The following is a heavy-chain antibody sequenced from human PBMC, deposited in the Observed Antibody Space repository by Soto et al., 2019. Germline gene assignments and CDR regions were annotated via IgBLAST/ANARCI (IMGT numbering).Heavy chain of an antibody. Sequence: GGSLRLSCAASGFAFSTYAMNWVRQPPGKGLEWVSSISGSGAYTYYADSVQGRFTISRDNSKNTLNLQMNSLRAEDTAVYYCARDRHPYSNKYYFDYWGQGTLGTVSS. CDR3: ARDRHPYSNKYYFDY. J-gene: IGHJ4*02. D-gene: IGHD4-4*01. CDR2: ISGSGAYT. V-gene: IGHV3-23*01. CDR1: GFAFSTYA.